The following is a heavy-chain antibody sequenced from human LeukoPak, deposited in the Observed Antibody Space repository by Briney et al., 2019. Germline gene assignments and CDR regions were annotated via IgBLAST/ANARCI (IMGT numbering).Heavy chain of an antibody. CDR1: GFTFSSYA. Sequence: PGGSLRLSCAASGFTFSSYAMSWVRQAPGKGLERVSAISGSGGSTYYADSVKGRFTISRDNSKNTLYLQMNSLRAEDTAVYYCAKRDCSSTSCHSHYWGQGTLVTVSS. D-gene: IGHD2-2*01. V-gene: IGHV3-23*01. J-gene: IGHJ4*02. CDR2: ISGSGGST. CDR3: AKRDCSSTSCHSHY.